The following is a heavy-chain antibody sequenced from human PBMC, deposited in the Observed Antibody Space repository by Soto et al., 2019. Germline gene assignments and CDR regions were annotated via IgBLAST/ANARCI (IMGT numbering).Heavy chain of an antibody. CDR3: ARGVLS. Sequence: QVQLQESGPGLVKPSQTLSLTCTVSGGSISSGGYFWSWIRQPPGKGLEWIGNIFYSGTTYYNPSLKSRFTISVDTSKNQVALKLSSVTAADTAVYFWARGVLSWGQGTLVTVSS. CDR2: IFYSGTT. V-gene: IGHV4-31*03. CDR1: GGSISSGGYF. J-gene: IGHJ5*02. D-gene: IGHD1-1*01.